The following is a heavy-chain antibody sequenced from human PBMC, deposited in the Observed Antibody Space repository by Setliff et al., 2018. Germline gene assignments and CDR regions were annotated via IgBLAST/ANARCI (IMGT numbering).Heavy chain of an antibody. J-gene: IGHJ4*02. CDR2: ISGSGGST. CDR3: ARAFYYDFWTFDY. CDR1: GFTFSSYA. Sequence: PGGSLRLSCAASGFTFSSYAMSWVRQAPGKGLEWVSVISGSGGSTYYADSVKGRFTISRDNSKNTLSLQMNSLRAEDTAVYYCARAFYYDFWTFDYWGQGTLVTVSS. D-gene: IGHD3-3*01. V-gene: IGHV3-23*01.